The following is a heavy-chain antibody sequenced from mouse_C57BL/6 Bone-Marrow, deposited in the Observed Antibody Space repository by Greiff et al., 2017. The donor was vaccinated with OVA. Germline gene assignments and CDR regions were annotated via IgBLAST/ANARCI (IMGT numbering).Heavy chain of an antibody. V-gene: IGHV5-16*01. Sequence: EVKLVESEGGLVQPGSSMKLSCTASGFTFSDYYMAWVRQVPEKGLEWVANINYDGSSTYYLDSLKSRFIISRDNAKNILYLQMSSLKSEDTATYYCARERWLRRGGYYFDYWGQGTTLTVSS. CDR3: ARERWLRRGGYYFDY. D-gene: IGHD2-2*01. CDR1: GFTFSDYY. CDR2: INYDGSST. J-gene: IGHJ2*01.